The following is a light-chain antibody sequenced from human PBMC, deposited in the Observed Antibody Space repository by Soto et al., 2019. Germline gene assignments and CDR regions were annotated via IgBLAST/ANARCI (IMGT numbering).Light chain of an antibody. CDR1: QNIDNY. CDR2: AAS. J-gene: IGKJ1*01. V-gene: IGKV1-39*01. Sequence: DIQMTQSPSSLSASVGDRVTITCRASQNIDNYLNWYQQKPGKAPKLLIFAASSLQSGVPSRFSGSRSGPDFTLTISSLQPEDFATYYCQQSYSSPPTFGQGTKV. CDR3: QQSYSSPPT.